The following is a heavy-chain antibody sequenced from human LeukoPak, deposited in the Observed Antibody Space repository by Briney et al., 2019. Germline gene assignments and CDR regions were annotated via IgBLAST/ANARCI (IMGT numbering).Heavy chain of an antibody. Sequence: GGSLRLSCAASGFTFSSYGMHWVRQAPGKGLEWVAFIRYDGSNKYYADSVKGRFTISRDNSKNTLYLQMNSLRAEDMAVYYFARTRPCLLLYFDYWGQGTLVTVSS. CDR2: IRYDGSNK. J-gene: IGHJ4*02. CDR3: ARTRPCLLLYFDY. D-gene: IGHD3-22*01. V-gene: IGHV3-30*02. CDR1: GFTFSSYG.